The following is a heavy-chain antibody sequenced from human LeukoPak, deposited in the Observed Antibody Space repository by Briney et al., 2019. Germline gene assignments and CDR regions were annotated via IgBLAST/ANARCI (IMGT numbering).Heavy chain of an antibody. CDR2: ISAYNGNT. CDR1: GYTFTSYG. V-gene: IGHV1-18*01. CDR3: AKLGPVVMVQYYYGMDV. D-gene: IGHD3-22*01. J-gene: IGHJ6*02. Sequence: ASVKVSCKASGYTFTSYGISWVRQAPGQGLEWMGWISAYNGNTNYAQKFQGRVTMTRDTSISTAYMELSRLRSDDTAVYYCAKLGPVVMVQYYYGMDVWGQGTTVTVSS.